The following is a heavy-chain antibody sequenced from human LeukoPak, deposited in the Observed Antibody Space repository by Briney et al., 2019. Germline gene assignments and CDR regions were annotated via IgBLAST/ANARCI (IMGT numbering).Heavy chain of an antibody. Sequence: NPSETLSLTCTVSGHSISTDYWSWLRQPPGKGLEWNGYIQFSGSNNKNPSLKSRFTISVDTTKNQFFLNLRSVSAADTAVYYCASAYSIAAVFDFWGQGTLVTVSS. J-gene: IGHJ4*02. CDR1: GHSISTDY. CDR2: IQFSGSN. V-gene: IGHV4-59*01. D-gene: IGHD6-13*01. CDR3: ASAYSIAAVFDF.